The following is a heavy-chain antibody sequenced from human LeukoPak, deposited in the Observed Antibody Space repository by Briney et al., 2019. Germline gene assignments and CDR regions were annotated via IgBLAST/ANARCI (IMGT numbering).Heavy chain of an antibody. J-gene: IGHJ4*02. Sequence: GGSLRLSCAASGFTFSSYAMSWVRQIPGKGLEWVSAISGSGGSTYYADSVKGRFSISRDNSKNTLYLQLNSLRAEDTAVYYCAKEKVGYCSSTSCFDGYDYWGQGTLVTVSS. V-gene: IGHV3-23*01. CDR1: GFTFSSYA. CDR3: AKEKVGYCSSTSCFDGYDY. CDR2: ISGSGGST. D-gene: IGHD2-2*01.